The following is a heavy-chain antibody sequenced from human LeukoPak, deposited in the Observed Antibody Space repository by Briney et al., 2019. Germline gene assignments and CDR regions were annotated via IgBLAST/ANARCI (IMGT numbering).Heavy chain of an antibody. CDR1: GFTFSNFG. J-gene: IGHJ3*02. Sequence: GGSLRLSCAASGFTFSNFGMHWVRQDPGKGLEWVAIISYDGSNKYYADSVKGRFTISRDNSKNTLHLQMNSLRAEDTAVYYCAKDISYYENAFDIWGQGTMVTVSS. CDR2: ISYDGSNK. D-gene: IGHD1-26*01. CDR3: AKDISYYENAFDI. V-gene: IGHV3-30*18.